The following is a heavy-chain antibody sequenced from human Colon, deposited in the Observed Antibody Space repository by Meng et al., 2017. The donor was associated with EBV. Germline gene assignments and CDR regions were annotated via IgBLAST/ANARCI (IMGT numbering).Heavy chain of an antibody. Sequence: QGQLQESGHGLVKLSGTLYLTCAVPVGSISSRHWWTWVRQPPGKGLEWIGEVYHTGSTKYNPSLKSRLTISVDKSKNQFSLNLTSVTAADTAVYYCARVWQSLTAFFDSWGQGTLVTVSS. CDR3: ARVWQSLTAFFDS. D-gene: IGHD2-21*01. J-gene: IGHJ4*02. CDR2: VYHTGST. V-gene: IGHV4-4*02. CDR1: VGSISSRHW.